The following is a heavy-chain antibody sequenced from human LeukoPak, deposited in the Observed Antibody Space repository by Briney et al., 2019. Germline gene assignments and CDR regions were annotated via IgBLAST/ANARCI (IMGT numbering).Heavy chain of an antibody. Sequence: GASVKVSCKASGYTFTGYYMHWVRQAPGQGLEWMGWINPNSGSTNYAQKFQGRVTMTRDTSISTAYMELSRLRSDDTAVYYCARGFRDDILTGYYWFDPWGQGTLVTVSS. CDR3: ARGFRDDILTGYYWFDP. CDR2: INPNSGST. V-gene: IGHV1-2*02. CDR1: GYTFTGYY. D-gene: IGHD3-9*01. J-gene: IGHJ5*02.